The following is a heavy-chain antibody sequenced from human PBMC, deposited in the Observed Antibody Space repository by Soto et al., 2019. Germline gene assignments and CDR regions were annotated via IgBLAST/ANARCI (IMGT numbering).Heavy chain of an antibody. CDR1: GVTFSSYA. CDR2: IIPVFGTP. D-gene: IGHD4-17*01. Sequence: QVQLVQSGAEGKKPASSVKVSCKASGVTFSSYAISWVRQAPGRGLEWMGGIIPVFGTPNYAQRFQGRVTITADESTSTAYMELSSLKSDDTAVYYCAGNDYEDSDRDYYFDDWGQGTLVTVSS. J-gene: IGHJ4*02. V-gene: IGHV1-69*01. CDR3: AGNDYEDSDRDYYFDD.